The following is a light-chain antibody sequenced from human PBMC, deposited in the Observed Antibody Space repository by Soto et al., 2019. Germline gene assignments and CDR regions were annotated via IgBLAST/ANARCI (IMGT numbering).Light chain of an antibody. CDR3: QQYNNWPPYT. CDR1: QSVNSN. Sequence: EIVMTQSPATLSVSPGERATLSCRASQSVNSNLAWYQQKHGQAPRLLIYGASTRVTGIPARFSGSGSGTEFTLTISSLQSEDFAVYYCQQYNNWPPYTFGQGTKLEIK. CDR2: GAS. J-gene: IGKJ2*01. V-gene: IGKV3-15*01.